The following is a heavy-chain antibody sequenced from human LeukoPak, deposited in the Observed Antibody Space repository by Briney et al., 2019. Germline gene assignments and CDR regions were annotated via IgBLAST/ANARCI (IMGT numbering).Heavy chain of an antibody. CDR1: GYSFTSYW. Sequence: GESLKISCKGSGYSFTSYWIGWVRQMPGTGLEWMGLIYPGDSDTRYSTSSQGQVTSSADKSSSTAYLQWSSLKASDTAMYYCARRQGMTTAYFDYWGQGTLVTVSS. CDR3: ARRQGMTTAYFDY. D-gene: IGHD4-17*01. J-gene: IGHJ4*02. V-gene: IGHV5-51*01. CDR2: IYPGDSDT.